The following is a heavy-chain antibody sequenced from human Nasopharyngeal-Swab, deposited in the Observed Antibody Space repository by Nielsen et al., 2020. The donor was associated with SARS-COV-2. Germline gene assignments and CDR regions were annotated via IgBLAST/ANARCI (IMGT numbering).Heavy chain of an antibody. CDR2: INPSGCST. J-gene: IGHJ5*02. CDR1: GYTFTSYY. Sequence: ASVKVSCKPSGYTFTSYYMHWVRQAPGQGLEWMGIINPSGCSTSYAQKFQGRVTMTRDTSTSTVYMELSSLRSEDTAVYYCARDIVVVPAARGSWFDPWGQGTLVTVSS. D-gene: IGHD2-2*01. V-gene: IGHV1-46*01. CDR3: ARDIVVVPAARGSWFDP.